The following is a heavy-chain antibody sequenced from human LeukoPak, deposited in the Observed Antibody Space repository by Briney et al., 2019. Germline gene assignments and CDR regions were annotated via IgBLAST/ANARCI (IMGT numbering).Heavy chain of an antibody. J-gene: IGHJ4*02. D-gene: IGHD3-16*01. CDR2: IYYSGST. CDR3: ASSLWGNPTFDY. Sequence: SQTLSLTCTVSGGSISSGDYYWSWIRQPPGKGLEWIGYIYYSGSTYYNPSLKSRVTISVDTSKNQFSLKLSSVTAADTAVYYCASSLWGNPTFDYWGQGTLVTVSS. V-gene: IGHV4-30-4*08. CDR1: GGSISSGDYY.